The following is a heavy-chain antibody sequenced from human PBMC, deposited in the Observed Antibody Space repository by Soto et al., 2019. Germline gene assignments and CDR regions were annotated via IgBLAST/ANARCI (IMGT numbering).Heavy chain of an antibody. J-gene: IGHJ3*02. V-gene: IGHV3-53*01. Sequence: SLRLSCAASGFTVTNNYMSWVRQAPGKGLEWVSLIYSGGNTYYADSVKGRFTISRDNSKNTVYLQMNSLRIEDTAVYYCAREMATGYGAFDIWGQGTMVTVSS. CDR1: GFTVTNNY. CDR3: AREMATGYGAFDI. CDR2: IYSGGNT. D-gene: IGHD5-12*01.